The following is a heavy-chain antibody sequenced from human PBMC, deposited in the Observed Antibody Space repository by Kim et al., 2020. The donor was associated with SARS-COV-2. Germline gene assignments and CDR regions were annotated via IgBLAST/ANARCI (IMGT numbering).Heavy chain of an antibody. J-gene: IGHJ4*02. Sequence: GGSLRLSCAASGFTLSSYGMNWVRQGPGKGLEWVSGISGSGGNTYYADSGKGRFTISRDNSENTLYLQMNSLRVEDTGVYYCVRDLRSSTTFWGQGILVTVSS. CDR3: VRDLRSSTTF. V-gene: IGHV3-23*01. CDR2: ISGSGGNT. CDR1: GFTLSSYG. D-gene: IGHD2-2*01.